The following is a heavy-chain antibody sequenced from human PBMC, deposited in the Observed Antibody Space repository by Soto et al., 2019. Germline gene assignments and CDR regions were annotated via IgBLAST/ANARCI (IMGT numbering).Heavy chain of an antibody. CDR2: IDYRGST. D-gene: IGHD3-3*01. V-gene: IGHV4-39*01. J-gene: IGHJ4*02. CDR1: GGSISSSSYY. Sequence: QLQLQESGPGLVKPSETLSLTCTVSGGSISSSSYYWGWIRQPPGKGLEGMGSIDYRGSTYYNPSLKSRVTISVDTSKNQFSLKLSSVTAADTAVYYCARHVVSGFWSGFTDYWGQGTLVTVSS. CDR3: ARHVVSGFWSGFTDY.